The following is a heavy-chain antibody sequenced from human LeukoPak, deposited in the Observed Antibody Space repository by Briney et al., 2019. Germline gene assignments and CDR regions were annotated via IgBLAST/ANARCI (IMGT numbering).Heavy chain of an antibody. CDR3: AKSGGYGLIDY. CDR1: GGSISSYY. Sequence: ASETLSLTCTVSGGSISSYYWSWIRQPPGKGLEWIGYIYYSGTTNYNPSLKSRVTISVDTSKKQFSLKLSSVTAADTAMYYCAKSGGYGLIDYWGQGTLVTVSS. V-gene: IGHV4-59*08. J-gene: IGHJ4*02. D-gene: IGHD1-26*01. CDR2: IYYSGTT.